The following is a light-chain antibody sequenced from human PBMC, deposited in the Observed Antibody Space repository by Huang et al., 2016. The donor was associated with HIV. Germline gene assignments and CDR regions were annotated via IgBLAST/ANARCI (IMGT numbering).Light chain of an antibody. J-gene: IGKJ4*01. CDR2: GAS. CDR1: QSVNNN. CDR3: LQYNKWPPLT. V-gene: IGKV3-15*01. Sequence: EIVMTQSPATLSVSPGERATLSCRASQSVNNNLVWYQQKPGQAPRLLIYGASTMATGIPARFSGSGSGTEFTLTISSLQSEDFAVYYCLQYNKWPPLTFGGGTKVEIK.